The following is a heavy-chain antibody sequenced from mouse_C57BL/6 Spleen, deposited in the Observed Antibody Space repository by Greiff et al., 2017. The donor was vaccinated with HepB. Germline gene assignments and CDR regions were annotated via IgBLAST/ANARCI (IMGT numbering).Heavy chain of an antibody. Sequence: VQLQQSGAELVKPGASVKLSCKASGYTFTSYWMQWVKQRPGQGLEWIGEIDPSDSYTNYNQKFKGKATLTVDTSSSTAYMQLSSLTSEDSAVYYCARGGWNFDYWGQGTTLTVSS. V-gene: IGHV1-50*01. J-gene: IGHJ2*01. D-gene: IGHD2-3*01. CDR3: ARGGWNFDY. CDR1: GYTFTSYW. CDR2: IDPSDSYT.